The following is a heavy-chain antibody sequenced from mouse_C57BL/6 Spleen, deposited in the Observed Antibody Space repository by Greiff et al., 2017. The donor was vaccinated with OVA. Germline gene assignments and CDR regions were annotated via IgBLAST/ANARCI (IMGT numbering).Heavy chain of an antibody. CDR3: ARSDYDGWYCDV. CDR1: GYTFTSYW. J-gene: IGHJ1*03. Sequence: QVQLKQPGAELVKPGASVKMSCKASGYTFTSYWITWVKQRPGQGLEWIGDIYPGSGSTNYNEKFKSKATLTVDTSSSTAYMQLSSLTSEDSAVYYCARSDYDGWYCDVWGTGTTVTVSS. CDR2: IYPGSGST. V-gene: IGHV1-55*01. D-gene: IGHD2-4*01.